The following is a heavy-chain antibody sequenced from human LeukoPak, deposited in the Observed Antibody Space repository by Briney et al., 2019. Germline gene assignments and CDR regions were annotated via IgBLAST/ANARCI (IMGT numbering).Heavy chain of an antibody. CDR2: FFVSGST. CDR1: GGSISSSSDY. CDR3: ARQFATAAADTRGYFDY. J-gene: IGHJ4*02. V-gene: IGHV4-39*01. D-gene: IGHD6-25*01. Sequence: PSETLSLTCTVSGGSISSSSDYWGWIRQAPGKGLEWIGSFFVSGSTHYIPSLRSRATLFVDTSKNQFSLKLTSMTAADAATYFCARQFATAAADTRGYFDYWGQGTVVAVSS.